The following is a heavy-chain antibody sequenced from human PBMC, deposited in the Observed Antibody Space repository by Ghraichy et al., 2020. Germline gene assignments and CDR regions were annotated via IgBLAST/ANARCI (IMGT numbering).Heavy chain of an antibody. Sequence: SETLSLTCTVSGGSISSSSYYWGWIRQPPGKGLEWIGSIYYSGSTYYNPSLKSRVTISVYTSKNQFSLKLSSVTAADTAVYYCARQVVVVAALYWFDPWGQGTLVTVSS. J-gene: IGHJ5*02. CDR3: ARQVVVVAALYWFDP. CDR2: IYYSGST. D-gene: IGHD2-15*01. V-gene: IGHV4-39*01. CDR1: GGSISSSSYY.